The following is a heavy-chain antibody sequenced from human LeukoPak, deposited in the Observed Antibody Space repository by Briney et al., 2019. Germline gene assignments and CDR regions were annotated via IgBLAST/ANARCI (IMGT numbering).Heavy chain of an antibody. CDR1: GYSFTTYD. CDR2: MNLKSGYT. J-gene: IGHJ4*02. CDR3: ARVAGSIDY. D-gene: IGHD1-26*01. Sequence: ASVKVSCKASGYSFTTYDINWVRQATGQGLEWMGWMNLKSGYTGYAQKFQGRVTITRDTSTSTVYMELSSLRSEDTAVYYCARVAGSIDYRGQGTLVTVSS. V-gene: IGHV1-8*03.